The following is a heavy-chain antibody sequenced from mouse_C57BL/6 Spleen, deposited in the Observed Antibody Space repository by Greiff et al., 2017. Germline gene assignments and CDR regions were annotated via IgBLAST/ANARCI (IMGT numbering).Heavy chain of an antibody. CDR3: ARRIYYDYDYFDY. V-gene: IGHV5-17*01. J-gene: IGHJ2*01. CDR1: GFTFSDYG. CDR2: ISSGSSTI. D-gene: IGHD2-4*01. Sequence: EVQLQESGGGLVKPGGSLKLSCAASGFTFSDYGMHWVRQAPEKGLEWVAYISSGSSTIYYADTVKGRFTISRDNAKNTLFLQMTSLRSEDTAMYYCARRIYYDYDYFDYWGQGTTLTVSS.